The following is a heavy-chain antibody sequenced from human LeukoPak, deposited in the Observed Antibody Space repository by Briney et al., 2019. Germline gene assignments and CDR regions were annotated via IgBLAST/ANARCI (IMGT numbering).Heavy chain of an antibody. CDR3: ARIVRLYDSSGYYSGSGGYYYGMDV. Sequence: SETLSLTCAVYGGSFSGYYWSWIRQPPGKGLEWIGEINHSGSTNYNPSLKSRVTISVDTSKNQFSLKLSSVTAADTAVYYCARIVRLYDSSGYYSGSGGYYYGMDVWGQGTTVTVSS. V-gene: IGHV4-34*01. J-gene: IGHJ6*02. D-gene: IGHD3-22*01. CDR2: INHSGST. CDR1: GGSFSGYY.